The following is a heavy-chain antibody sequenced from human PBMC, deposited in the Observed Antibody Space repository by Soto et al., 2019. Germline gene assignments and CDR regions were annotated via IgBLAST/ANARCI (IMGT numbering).Heavy chain of an antibody. J-gene: IGHJ3*02. CDR3: ATWHLREHAYDI. CDR2: LYDVDGT. D-gene: IGHD4-17*01. V-gene: IGHV3-53*01. CDR1: GLTVSGKKY. Sequence: DVQLVESGGGLIQPGGSLRLSCAASGLTVSGKKYLVWVRQAPGKGLEWVSALYDVDGTFYADSVKGRFTTSVDSSRTIVYLQLNSLRPDDTAVYYCATWHLREHAYDIWGQGTAVTVSS.